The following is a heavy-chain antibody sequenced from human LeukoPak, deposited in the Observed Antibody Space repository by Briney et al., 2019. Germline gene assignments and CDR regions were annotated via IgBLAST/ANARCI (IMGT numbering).Heavy chain of an antibody. CDR3: ARDVLLWFGELEGWFDP. CDR2: INHSGGT. J-gene: IGHJ5*02. V-gene: IGHV4-38-2*02. D-gene: IGHD3-10*01. CDR1: DYSISTDYY. Sequence: SETLSLTCTVSDYSISTDYYWGWIRQPPGKGLEWIGSINHSGGTHYNPSLRSRVTISVDTSKNQFSLKLSSVTAADTAVYYCARDVLLWFGELEGWFDPWGQGTLVTVSS.